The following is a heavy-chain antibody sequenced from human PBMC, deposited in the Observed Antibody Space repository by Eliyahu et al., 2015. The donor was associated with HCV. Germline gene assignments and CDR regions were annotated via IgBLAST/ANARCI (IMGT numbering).Heavy chain of an antibody. D-gene: IGHD1-14*01. CDR1: GFAFTSAW. V-gene: IGHV3-15*04. J-gene: IGHJ4*02. CDR3: VADVPEPLAQTDF. CDR2: VVSTIDGGTS. Sequence: EVHLVESGGGLIKPGGSLRLSCAASGFAFTSAWMSWVRQAPGKGXEGVGRVVSTIDGGTSEYAAPVKGRFTISRDDSIDTLFLQMNGLKAEDTAVYYCVADVPEPLAQTDFWGQGTQVTVSS.